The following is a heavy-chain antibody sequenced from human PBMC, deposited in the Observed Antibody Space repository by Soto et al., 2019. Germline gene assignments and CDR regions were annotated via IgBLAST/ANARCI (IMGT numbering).Heavy chain of an antibody. CDR3: AISYDILTGYSGFDY. CDR1: GFTFSSYS. J-gene: IGHJ4*02. D-gene: IGHD3-9*01. Sequence: EVQLVESGGGLVKPGGSLRLSCAASGFTFSSYSMNWVRQAPGKGLEWVSSISSSSSFIYYADSVKGRFTISRDNAKNSRYLQMNSLRAEDTAMFYCAISYDILTGYSGFDYWGQGTLVTVSS. CDR2: ISSSSSFI. V-gene: IGHV3-21*01.